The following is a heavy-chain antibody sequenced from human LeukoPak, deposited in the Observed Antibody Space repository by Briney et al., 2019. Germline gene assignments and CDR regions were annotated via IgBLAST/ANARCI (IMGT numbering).Heavy chain of an antibody. Sequence: SETLSLTCAVYGGSFSGYCWSWIRQPPGKGLEWIGEINHSGSTNYNPSLKSRVTISVDTSKNQFSLKLSSVTAADTAVYYCARVGGPRPYDYWGQGTLVTVSS. D-gene: IGHD3-16*01. CDR1: GGSFSGYC. V-gene: IGHV4-34*01. CDR2: INHSGST. J-gene: IGHJ4*02. CDR3: ARVGGPRPYDY.